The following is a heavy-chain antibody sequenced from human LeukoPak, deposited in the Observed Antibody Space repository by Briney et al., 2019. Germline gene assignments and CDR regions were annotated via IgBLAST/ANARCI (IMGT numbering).Heavy chain of an antibody. Sequence: SQTLSLTCAVSGGSISSGGYSWSWIRQPPGKGLEWIGYIYHSGSTYYNPSLKSRVTTSVDRSKNQFSLKLSSVTAADTAVYYCARGGDYGDYVFDYWGQGTLVTVSS. V-gene: IGHV4-30-2*01. CDR2: IYHSGST. J-gene: IGHJ4*02. CDR1: GGSISSGGYS. D-gene: IGHD4-17*01. CDR3: ARGGDYGDYVFDY.